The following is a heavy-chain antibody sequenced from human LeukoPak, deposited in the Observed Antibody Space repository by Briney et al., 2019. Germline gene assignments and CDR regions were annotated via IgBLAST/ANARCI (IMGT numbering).Heavy chain of an antibody. D-gene: IGHD5-18*01. CDR1: GGSVSSSSYY. V-gene: IGHV4-39*01. CDR3: ARHGRGTAMVPSIYYYYGMDV. CDR2: IYYSGST. Sequence: SETLSLTCTVSGGSVSSSSYYWGWIRQPPGKGLEWIGSIYYSGSTYYNPSLKSRVTISVDTSKNQFSLKLSSVTAADTAVYYCARHGRGTAMVPSIYYYYGMDVWGQGTTVTVSS. J-gene: IGHJ6*02.